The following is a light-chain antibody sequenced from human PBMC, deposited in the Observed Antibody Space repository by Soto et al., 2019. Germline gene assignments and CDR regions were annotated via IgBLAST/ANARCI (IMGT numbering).Light chain of an antibody. CDR2: EVS. J-gene: IGLJ1*01. CDR1: SXDVGGYNY. CDR3: SSYTSSSTLV. V-gene: IGLV2-14*01. Sequence: QSVLTQPVSVSGSPGQSITICCTGTSXDVGGYNYVSWYQQHPGKAPKLMIYEVSNRPSGVSNRFSGSKSGNTASLTISGLQAEDEADYYCSSYTSSSTLVFGTGTKVT.